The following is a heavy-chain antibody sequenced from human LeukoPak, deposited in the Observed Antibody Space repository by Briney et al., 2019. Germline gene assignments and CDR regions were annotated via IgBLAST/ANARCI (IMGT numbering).Heavy chain of an antibody. V-gene: IGHV1-69*13. CDR1: GGTFRKFG. Sequence: ASVKVSCKASGGTFRKFGFSWVRQAPGQGLEWMGVIIPIFGPARYAQKFQGRVTITADESTSTTYMELSSLRSEDTAVYYCATRSSPYGSGSYYRAYYNYYMDVWGKGTTVTISS. CDR3: ATRSSPYGSGSYYRAYYNYYMDV. D-gene: IGHD3-10*01. CDR2: IIPIFGPA. J-gene: IGHJ6*03.